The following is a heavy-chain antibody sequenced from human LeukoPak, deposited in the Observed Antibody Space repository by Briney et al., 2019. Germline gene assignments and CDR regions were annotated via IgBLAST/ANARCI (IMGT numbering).Heavy chain of an antibody. Sequence: ASVKVSCKASGYTFTSYDINWVRQATGQGLEWMGWMNPNSGNTGYAQKFQGRVTMTRNTSISTAYMELSSLRSEDTAVYYCARARDYDSSGYFPPFFDYWGQGTLVTVSS. V-gene: IGHV1-8*01. CDR1: GYTFTSYD. J-gene: IGHJ4*02. CDR3: ARARDYDSSGYFPPFFDY. D-gene: IGHD3-22*01. CDR2: MNPNSGNT.